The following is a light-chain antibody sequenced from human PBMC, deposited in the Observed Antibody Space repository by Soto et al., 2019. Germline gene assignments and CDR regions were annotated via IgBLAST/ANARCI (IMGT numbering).Light chain of an antibody. V-gene: IGKV3D-15*01. CDR3: QQYNNWPPVT. J-gene: IGKJ1*01. CDR1: QSVSSN. Sequence: EIVMTQSPATLSVSPGERATLSCRASQSVSSNLAWYQQKRGQAPRLLIHGASSRATGIPARFSGSGSGTEFTLTISSLQSEDFAVYYCQQYNNWPPVTFGQGTKVDIK. CDR2: GAS.